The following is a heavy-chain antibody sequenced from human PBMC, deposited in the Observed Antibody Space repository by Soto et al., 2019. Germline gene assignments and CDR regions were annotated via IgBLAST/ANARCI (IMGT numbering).Heavy chain of an antibody. D-gene: IGHD3-16*02. CDR1: GFTFSSYA. CDR2: ISGSGGST. Sequence: GGSLRLSCAASGFTFSSYAMSWVRQAPGKGLEWVSAISGSGGSTYYADSVKGRFTISRDNSKNTLYLQMNSLRAEDTAVYYCAKPPQHSYDYVWGSYRYSYFDYWGQGTLVTVSS. J-gene: IGHJ4*02. V-gene: IGHV3-23*01. CDR3: AKPPQHSYDYVWGSYRYSYFDY.